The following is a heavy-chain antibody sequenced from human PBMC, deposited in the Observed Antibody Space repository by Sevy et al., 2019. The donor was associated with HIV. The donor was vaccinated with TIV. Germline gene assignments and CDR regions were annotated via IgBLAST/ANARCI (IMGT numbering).Heavy chain of an antibody. CDR1: GFTFSSYA. CDR3: AKVGVVVKYYFDY. Sequence: GGSLRLSCAASGFTFSSYAMSWVRQAPGKGLEWVSAISGSGGSTDYADSVKGRFTISRDNSKNTLYLQMNSLRAEDTAVYYCAKVGVVVKYYFDYWGQGTLVTVSS. D-gene: IGHD3-22*01. J-gene: IGHJ4*02. V-gene: IGHV3-23*01. CDR2: ISGSGGST.